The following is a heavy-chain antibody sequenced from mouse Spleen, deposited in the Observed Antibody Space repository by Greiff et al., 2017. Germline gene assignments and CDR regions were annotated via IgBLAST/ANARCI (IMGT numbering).Heavy chain of an antibody. CDR2: IHPNSGST. D-gene: IGHD2-5*01. J-gene: IGHJ3*01. Sequence: VQLQQPGAELVKPGASVKLSCKASGYTFTSYWMHWVKQRPGQGLEWIGMIHPNSGSTNYNEKFKSKATLTVDESSSTAYMQLSSLTSEDSAVYYCARPPYYSNLFAYWGQGTLVTVSA. V-gene: IGHV1-64*01. CDR3: ARPPYYSNLFAY. CDR1: GYTFTSYW.